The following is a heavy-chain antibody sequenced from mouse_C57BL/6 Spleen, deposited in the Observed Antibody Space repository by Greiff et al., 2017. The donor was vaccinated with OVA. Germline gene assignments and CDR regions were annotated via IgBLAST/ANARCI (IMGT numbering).Heavy chain of an antibody. J-gene: IGHJ4*01. CDR1: GFTFSDYG. CDR2: ISSGSSTI. Sequence: EVKLVESGGGLVKPGGSLKLSCAASGFTFSDYGMHWVRQAPEKGLEWVAYISSGSSTIYYADTVKGRFTISRDNAKNTLFLQMTSLRSEDTAMYYCARMAYYSNPYAMDYWGQGTSVTVSS. D-gene: IGHD2-5*01. V-gene: IGHV5-17*01. CDR3: ARMAYYSNPYAMDY.